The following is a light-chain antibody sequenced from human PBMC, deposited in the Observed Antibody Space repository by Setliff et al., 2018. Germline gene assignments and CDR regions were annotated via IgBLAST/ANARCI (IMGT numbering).Light chain of an antibody. Sequence: QSVLTQPRSVSGSPGQSVTISCTETRRDVGGYDHVSWFQQYPGRAPKLIIHDVSKRPSGVPDRFSASKSGNTASLTISGLQAEDEADYHCCSYAGAYTVLFGGGTKVTVL. CDR3: CSYAGAYTVL. CDR2: DVS. J-gene: IGLJ2*01. CDR1: RRDVGGYDH. V-gene: IGLV2-11*01.